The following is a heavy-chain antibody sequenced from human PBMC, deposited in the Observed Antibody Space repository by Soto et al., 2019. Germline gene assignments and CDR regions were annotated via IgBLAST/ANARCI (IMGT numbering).Heavy chain of an antibody. CDR3: TAVKSWDQYRTSDYWFDP. D-gene: IGHD6-6*01. V-gene: IGHV1-2*02. CDR1: GYTFTGYY. Sequence: APVKVSCKASGYTFTGYYMHWVRQAPGQGLEWMGWINPNSGGTNYAQKFQVRVTMTRDTSISTAYMELSRLRSDDTAVYYFTAVKSWDQYRTSDYWFDPWGPGTLVTVSS. CDR2: INPNSGGT. J-gene: IGHJ5*02.